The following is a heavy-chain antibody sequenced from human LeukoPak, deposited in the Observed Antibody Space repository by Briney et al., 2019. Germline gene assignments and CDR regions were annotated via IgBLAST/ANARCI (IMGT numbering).Heavy chain of an antibody. CDR3: ARDKGGDSVAYVDK. CDR1: GFTFSGYA. D-gene: IGHD3-16*01. Sequence: GRSLRLSCAASGFTFSGYAMHWVRQAPGKGLEWVAVISYDGSNKYYADSVKGRFTISRDNSKNTLYLQMNSLRAEDTAVYYCARDKGGDSVAYVDKWGQGTQVTVSS. V-gene: IGHV3-30-3*01. CDR2: ISYDGSNK. J-gene: IGHJ4*02.